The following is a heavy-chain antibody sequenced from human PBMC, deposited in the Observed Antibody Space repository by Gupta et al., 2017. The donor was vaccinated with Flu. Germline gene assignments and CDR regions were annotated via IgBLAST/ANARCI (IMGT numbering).Heavy chain of an antibody. Sequence: GKGLEWLSTIADRGDETYYADSVKGRFTISRDNSKNILYLHLNTLRVDDTAVYYCAKSYCTSTTCTYRGFFDYWGQGTPVTVSS. V-gene: IGHV3-23*01. CDR3: AKSYCTSTTCTYRGFFDY. D-gene: IGHD2-2*01. CDR2: IADRGDET. J-gene: IGHJ4*02.